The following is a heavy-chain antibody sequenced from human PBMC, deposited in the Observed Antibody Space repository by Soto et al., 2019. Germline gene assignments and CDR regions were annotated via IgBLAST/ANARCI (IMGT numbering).Heavy chain of an antibody. CDR1: GFTFSSYG. V-gene: IGHV3-30*18. CDR3: AKDEGIAAAAAYYYYGMDV. Sequence: SGGSLRLSCAASGFTFSSYGMHWVRQAPGKGLEWVAVISYDGSNKYYADSVKGRFTISRDNSKNTLYLQMNSLRAEDTAVYYCAKDEGIAAAAAYYYYGMDVWGQGTTVTVSS. CDR2: ISYDGSNK. J-gene: IGHJ6*02. D-gene: IGHD6-13*01.